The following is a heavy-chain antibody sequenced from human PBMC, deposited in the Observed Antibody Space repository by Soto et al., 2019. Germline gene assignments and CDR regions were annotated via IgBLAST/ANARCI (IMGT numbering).Heavy chain of an antibody. CDR1: GFTFSDYA. Sequence: VQLVESGGGVVQPGRSLRLSCAASGFTFSDYAMHWVRQAPGKGLEWVAVVSHDGRNTHYADSVKGGFTISRDSSKNTVSLEMPTLRAGDTAVYYCAKGGLEWLVTSDFNYWGQGALVTVPS. CDR3: AKGGLEWLVTSDFNY. CDR2: VSHDGRNT. J-gene: IGHJ4*02. V-gene: IGHV3-30*18. D-gene: IGHD6-19*01.